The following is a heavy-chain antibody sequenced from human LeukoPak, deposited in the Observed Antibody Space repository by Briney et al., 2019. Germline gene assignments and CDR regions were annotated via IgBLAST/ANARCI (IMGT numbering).Heavy chain of an antibody. CDR1: GGSFSGYY. CDR2: INHSGST. D-gene: IGHD5-24*01. Sequence: SETLSLTCAVYGGSFSGYYWSWIRQPPGKGLEWIGEINHSGSTNYNPSLKSRVTISVDTSKNQFSLKVGSVTAADTAVYYCARHYLPTISKGSFDYWGQGTLVTVSS. V-gene: IGHV4-34*01. CDR3: ARHYLPTISKGSFDY. J-gene: IGHJ4*02.